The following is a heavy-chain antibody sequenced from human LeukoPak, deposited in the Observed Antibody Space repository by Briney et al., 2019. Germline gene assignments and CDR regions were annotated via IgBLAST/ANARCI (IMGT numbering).Heavy chain of an antibody. CDR1: GVSFSGYY. J-gene: IGHJ4*02. V-gene: IGHV4-34*01. CDR2: INHSGST. CDR3: ASVAGSFLYY. D-gene: IGHD1-26*01. Sequence: SETLSLTCAVYGVSFSGYYWSWLRQPPGKGVEWIGEINHSGSTNYNPSLKSRVTISVDTSKTPFSLKLSSVTAADTAVYYCASVAGSFLYYWGQGTLVTVSS.